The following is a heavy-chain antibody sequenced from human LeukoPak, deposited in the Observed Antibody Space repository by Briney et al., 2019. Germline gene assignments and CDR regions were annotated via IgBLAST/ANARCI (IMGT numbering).Heavy chain of an antibody. D-gene: IGHD6-19*01. Sequence: PSETLSLTCTVSGGSISSSSYYWGWIRQPPGKGLEWIGSIYYSGSTNYNPSLKSRVTISVDTSKNQFSLKLSSVTAADTAVYYCARGGEIAVAGRPVDPWGQGTLVTVSS. V-gene: IGHV4-39*07. CDR1: GGSISSSSYY. CDR2: IYYSGST. CDR3: ARGGEIAVAGRPVDP. J-gene: IGHJ5*02.